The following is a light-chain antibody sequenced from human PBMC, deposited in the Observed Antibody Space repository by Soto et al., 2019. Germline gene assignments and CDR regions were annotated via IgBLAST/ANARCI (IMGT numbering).Light chain of an antibody. CDR3: QQRSTWPPFT. Sequence: EIVLTQSPATLSVSPGARATLSCRASHSVSTSLAWYQQKPGQAPRLLIYDASNRATGIPARFSGSGSGTDFTLTIGSLEPEDFAVYYCQQRSTWPPFTFGPGTKVDI. V-gene: IGKV3-11*01. CDR2: DAS. J-gene: IGKJ3*01. CDR1: HSVSTS.